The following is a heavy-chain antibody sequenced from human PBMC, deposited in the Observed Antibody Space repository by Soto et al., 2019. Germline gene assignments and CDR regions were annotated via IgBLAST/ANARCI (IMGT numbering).Heavy chain of an antibody. V-gene: IGHV1-2*02. CDR2: INPATGAA. J-gene: IGHJ3*02. Sequence: QLHLVQSGAVVKKPGASVTVSCSASGYPVTAYYMHWVRQAPGRGLEWMGGINPATGAAKYTQTFQGGVTMARDPSPSTVFMELRGLTSGDPAVFYCARGGGVGVAGSAAFDMWGQGTLVTVSS. CDR3: ARGGGVGVAGSAAFDM. CDR1: GYPVTAYY. D-gene: IGHD3-3*01.